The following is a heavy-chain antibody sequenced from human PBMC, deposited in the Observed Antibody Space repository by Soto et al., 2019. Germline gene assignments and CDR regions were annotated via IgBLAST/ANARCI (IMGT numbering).Heavy chain of an antibody. CDR3: ARVRGVIGVYYYYYYGMDV. Sequence: QVQLQESSPGLVKPSQTLSLTCTVSGGSISSGGYYWSWIRQHPGKGLEWIGYIYYSGSTYYNPSLKSRVTISVDTSKNQFSLKLSSVTAADTAVYYCARVRGVIGVYYYYYYGMDVWGQGTTVTVSS. CDR1: GGSISSGGYY. J-gene: IGHJ6*02. D-gene: IGHD3-10*01. V-gene: IGHV4-31*03. CDR2: IYYSGST.